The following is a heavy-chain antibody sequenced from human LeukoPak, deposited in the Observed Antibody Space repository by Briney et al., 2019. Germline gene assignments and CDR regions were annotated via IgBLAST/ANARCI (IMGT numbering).Heavy chain of an antibody. CDR2: INFNTGDT. Sequence: ASVKVSCTASGYTFTDYCMHWVRQAPGQGFELMGWINFNTGDTNYSQKYQGRVTLTRDTSISTAYMDLSRLRSDDTAADFCARDRNYYDRTGIDALDLWGQGTMVTVS. CDR3: ARDRNYYDRTGIDALDL. J-gene: IGHJ3*01. D-gene: IGHD3-22*01. V-gene: IGHV1-2*02. CDR1: GYTFTDYC.